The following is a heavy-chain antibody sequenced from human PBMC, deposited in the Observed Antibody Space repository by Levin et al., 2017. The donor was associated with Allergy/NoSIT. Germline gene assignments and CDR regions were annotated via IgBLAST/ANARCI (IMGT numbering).Heavy chain of an antibody. CDR2: VSGNGGST. J-gene: IGHJ4*02. D-gene: IGHD2-15*01. CDR1: GFTFRRYT. V-gene: IGHV3-23*01. Sequence: GESLKISCAASGFTFRRYTMSWVRQAPGKGLEWVSAVSGNGGSTFYADSVKGRFTISRDNSNNTLYLEMNSLRAEDTAVYYCAKWVLGYCSGGSCAPEAYFDYWGQGTLVTVSS. CDR3: AKWVLGYCSGGSCAPEAYFDY.